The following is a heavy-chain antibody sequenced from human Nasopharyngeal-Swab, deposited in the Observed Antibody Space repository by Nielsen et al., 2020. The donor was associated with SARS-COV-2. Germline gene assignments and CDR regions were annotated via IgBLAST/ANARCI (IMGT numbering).Heavy chain of an antibody. CDR3: ARDLGYNWFDS. CDR2: IKSDGSTT. D-gene: IGHD7-27*01. J-gene: IGHJ5*01. V-gene: IGHV3-74*01. CDR1: GFTFSSYW. Sequence: GGSLRLSCAASGFTFSSYWMHWVRQAPGKGLVWVSLIKSDGSTTSYADSVKGRFTISRDNAKNTLYLQMNSLRAEDTSVHYCARDLGYNWFDSWGQGTLVTVSS.